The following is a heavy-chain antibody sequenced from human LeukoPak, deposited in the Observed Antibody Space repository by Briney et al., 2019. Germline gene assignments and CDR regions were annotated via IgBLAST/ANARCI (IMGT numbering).Heavy chain of an antibody. J-gene: IGHJ4*02. CDR3: EGSAGY. Sequence: PGGALRLSCAASGFTFSNSWMSWVGQAPGKGREGVAYIKRDGREKHYVHSVKGRFTISRDNAKSSLFLQMNSLRAEDTAVYYCEGSAGYWGQGTLVTVSS. CDR2: IKRDGREK. V-gene: IGHV3-7*01. CDR1: GFTFSNSW.